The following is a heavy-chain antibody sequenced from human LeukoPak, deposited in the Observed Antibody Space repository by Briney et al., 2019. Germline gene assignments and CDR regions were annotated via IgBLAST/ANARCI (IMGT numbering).Heavy chain of an antibody. D-gene: IGHD3-22*01. CDR3: AKDRIYYDSSGLTHDY. CDR1: GFTFSSYA. V-gene: IGHV3-23*01. Sequence: SGGSLRLSCAASGFTFSSYAMSWVRQAPGKGLEWVSAISGGGGSTYYADSVKGRFTISRDNSKNTLYLQMNSLRAEDTAVYYCAKDRIYYDSSGLTHDYWGQGTLVTVSS. CDR2: ISGGGGST. J-gene: IGHJ4*02.